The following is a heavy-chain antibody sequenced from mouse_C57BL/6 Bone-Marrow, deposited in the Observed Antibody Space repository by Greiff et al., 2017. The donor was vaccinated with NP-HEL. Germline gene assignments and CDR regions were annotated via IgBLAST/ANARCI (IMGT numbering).Heavy chain of an antibody. D-gene: IGHD1-1*01. CDR1: GFSLSTSGMG. CDR3: ARGLITTVVAFYWYFEV. Sequence: QVTLKVSGPGILQSSQTLSLTCSFSGFSLSTSGMGVSWIRQPSGKGLEWLAHIYWDDDKRYNPSLKSRLTISKDTSRNQVFLKITSVDTADTATYYCARGLITTVVAFYWYFEVWGTGTTVTVSS. J-gene: IGHJ1*03. CDR2: IYWDDDK. V-gene: IGHV8-12*01.